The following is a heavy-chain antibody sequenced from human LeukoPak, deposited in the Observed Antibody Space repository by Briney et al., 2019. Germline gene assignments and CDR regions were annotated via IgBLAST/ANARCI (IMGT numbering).Heavy chain of an antibody. D-gene: IGHD1-26*01. J-gene: IGHJ6*03. CDR2: ISGGSTYI. CDR1: GFAFSTYD. V-gene: IGHV3-21*01. CDR3: ARESGIMVGDYYYYYMDV. Sequence: GGSLRLSCTASGFAFSTYDMNWVRQAPGKGLEWVSSISGGSTYIYYIDSMKGRFTISRDNAKNSLYLQMESLSAEDTAVYYCARESGIMVGDYYYYYMDVWGIGTTVTVSS.